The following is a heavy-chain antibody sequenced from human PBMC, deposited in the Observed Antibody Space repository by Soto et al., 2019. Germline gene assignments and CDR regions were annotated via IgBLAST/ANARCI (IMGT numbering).Heavy chain of an antibody. J-gene: IGHJ4*01. V-gene: IGHV1-46*01. CDR2: INPSGGAP. CDR1: GYTLTSSY. D-gene: IGHD6-19*01. CDR3: ARGLEYGSGLPFDY. Sequence: ASVKVSCKASGYTLTSSYIHWVRQAPGQGLEWMGIINPSGGAPIYAQKFQGRVTMTSDTSTSTVYMELYSLRSEDTAVYFCARGLEYGSGLPFDYWG.